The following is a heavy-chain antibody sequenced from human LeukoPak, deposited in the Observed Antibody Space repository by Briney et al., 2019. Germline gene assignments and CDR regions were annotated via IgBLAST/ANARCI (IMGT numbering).Heavy chain of an antibody. Sequence: ASVKVSCKTSGYTFTNYGFSWVRQAPGQGLEWMGWISAYNRNTKYAQKLQGRVTMTTDTSTSTAYMELVGLRSDDTAVYYCAREEYQLLRTSSYFDYWGQGTLVTVSS. V-gene: IGHV1-18*01. CDR3: AREEYQLLRTSSYFDY. D-gene: IGHD2-2*01. CDR1: GYTFTNYG. J-gene: IGHJ4*02. CDR2: ISAYNRNT.